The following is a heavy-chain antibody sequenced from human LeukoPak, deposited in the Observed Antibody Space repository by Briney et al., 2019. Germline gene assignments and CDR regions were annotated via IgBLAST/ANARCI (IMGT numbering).Heavy chain of an antibody. CDR1: GYTFTNYG. CDR2: IKAYNGDT. Sequence: ASVKVSCKASGYTFTNYGISWVRQAPGQGLEWIAWIKAYNGDTNYAQKFQGRVTLTTDTSTSTAYMELRSLRSDDTAVYYCARADTAGHYWGQGTLVTVSS. D-gene: IGHD5-18*01. CDR3: ARADTAGHY. J-gene: IGHJ4*02. V-gene: IGHV1-18*01.